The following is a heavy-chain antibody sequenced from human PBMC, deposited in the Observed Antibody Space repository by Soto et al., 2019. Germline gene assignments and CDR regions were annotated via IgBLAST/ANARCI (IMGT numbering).Heavy chain of an antibody. CDR2: INGGIGNT. D-gene: IGHD4-17*01. CDR3: ARSSVTIDGLDF. Sequence: QVRLEQSRAEVKEPGASVKIYCKASGYDFNSYSIHWLRQAPGQRPEYMGRINGGIGNTKFSQKFQDRLTISRDTSASAMYMELSSLTSDDTGVYYCARSSVTIDGLDFWGQGTLVIVSS. J-gene: IGHJ4*02. V-gene: IGHV1-3*01. CDR1: GYDFNSYS.